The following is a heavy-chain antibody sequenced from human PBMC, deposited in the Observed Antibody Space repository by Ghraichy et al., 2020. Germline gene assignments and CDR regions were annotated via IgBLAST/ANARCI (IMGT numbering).Heavy chain of an antibody. CDR1: GYTFPSYG. CDR2: ISAYNGNT. CDR3: ARGGNPLWELPLLDYYYYYGMDV. D-gene: IGHD1-26*01. Sequence: ASVKVSCKASGYTFPSYGISWVRQAPGQGLEWMGWISAYNGNTNYAQKLQGRVTMTTDTSTSTAYMELRSLRSDDTAVYYCARGGNPLWELPLLDYYYYYGMDVWGQGTTVTVSS. J-gene: IGHJ6*02. V-gene: IGHV1-18*01.